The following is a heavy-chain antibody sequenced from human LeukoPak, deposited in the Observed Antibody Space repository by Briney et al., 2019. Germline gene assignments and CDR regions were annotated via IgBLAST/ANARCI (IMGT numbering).Heavy chain of an antibody. CDR1: GFAFSSYW. J-gene: IGHJ6*02. V-gene: IGHV3-7*01. CDR3: AREKVWFGELNYYYYYGMDV. CDR2: IKQDGSEK. Sequence: GGSLRLSCAASGFAFSSYWMSWVRQAPGKGLECVANIKQDGSEKYYVDSVKGRLTISRDNAKNSLYLQMNSLRAEDTAVYYCAREKVWFGELNYYYYYGMDVWGQGTTVTVSS. D-gene: IGHD3-10*01.